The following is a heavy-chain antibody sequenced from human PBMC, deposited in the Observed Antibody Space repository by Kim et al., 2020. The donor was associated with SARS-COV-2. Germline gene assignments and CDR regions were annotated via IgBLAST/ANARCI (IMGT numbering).Heavy chain of an antibody. CDR1: GGSFSGYY. D-gene: IGHD3-10*01. CDR2: INHSGST. Sequence: SETLSLTCAVYGGSFSGYYWSWIRQPPGKGLEWIGEINHSGSTNYNPSLKSRVTISVDTSKNQFSLKLSSVTAADTAVYYCARGWGYYGSGTTDYFDYWGQGTVVTVSS. CDR3: ARGWGYYGSGTTDYFDY. V-gene: IGHV4-34*01. J-gene: IGHJ4*02.